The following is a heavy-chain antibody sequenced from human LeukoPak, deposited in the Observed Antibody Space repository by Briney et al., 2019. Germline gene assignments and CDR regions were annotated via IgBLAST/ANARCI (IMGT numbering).Heavy chain of an antibody. J-gene: IGHJ4*02. D-gene: IGHD2-15*01. CDR3: AKMLPLGYCSGGSCYYTYFDY. CDR2: ISGSGGST. CDR1: GFTFSSYA. V-gene: IGHV3-23*01. Sequence: GGSLRLSCAASGFTFSSYAMSWVRQAPGKGLEWVSAISGSGGSTYYADSVKGRFTISRDNSKNTLYLQMNSLRAEDTAVYYCAKMLPLGYCSGGSCYYTYFDYWGQGTLVTVSS.